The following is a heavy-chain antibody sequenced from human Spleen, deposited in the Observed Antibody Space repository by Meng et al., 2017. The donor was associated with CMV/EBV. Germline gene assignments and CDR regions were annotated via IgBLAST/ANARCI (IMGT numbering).Heavy chain of an antibody. CDR3: ERDGARERGNWVDP. V-gene: IGHV4-59*01. Sequence: SETLSLTCTVSGGSISSYYWSWIRQPPGKGLDWIGYIHHSGTTNYNPSLKSRVTISEDTSKIQFSLKLSSVTAADTDVYYCERDGARERGNWVDPWGQGTLVTVSS. CDR2: IHHSGTT. CDR1: GGSISSYY. J-gene: IGHJ5*02. D-gene: IGHD1-26*01.